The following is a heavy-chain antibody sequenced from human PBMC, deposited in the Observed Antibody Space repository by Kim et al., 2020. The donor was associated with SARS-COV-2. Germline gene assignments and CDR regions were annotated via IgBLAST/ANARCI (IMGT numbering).Heavy chain of an antibody. CDR3: ARRSWGWGGPNWFDP. D-gene: IGHD6-13*01. Sequence: PSLKSRVTISVDTSKNQFSLKLSSVTAADTAVYYCARRSWGWGGPNWFDPWGQGTLVTVSS. J-gene: IGHJ5*02. V-gene: IGHV4-39*01.